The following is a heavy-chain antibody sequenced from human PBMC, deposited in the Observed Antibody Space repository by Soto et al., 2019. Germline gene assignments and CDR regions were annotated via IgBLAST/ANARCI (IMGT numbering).Heavy chain of an antibody. CDR2: VDPEDGET. D-gene: IGHD3-16*02. V-gene: IGHV1-69-2*01. CDR1: GYTFTDYY. J-gene: IGHJ6*02. CDR3: AAPLRLGELSSYYYGMDV. Sequence: EVQLVQSGAEVKKPGATVKISCKVSGYTFTDYYMHWVQQAPGKGLEWMGLVDPEDGETIYAEKFQGRVTLTADTSTDTAHMELSSLRSEDTAVYYCAAPLRLGELSSYYYGMDVWGQGTTVTVSS.